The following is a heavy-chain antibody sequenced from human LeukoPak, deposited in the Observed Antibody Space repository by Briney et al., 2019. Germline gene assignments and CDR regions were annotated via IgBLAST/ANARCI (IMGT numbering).Heavy chain of an antibody. CDR1: GYTFTSYD. Sequence: ASVKVSCKASGYTFTSYDTNWVRQATGQGLEWMGWMNPNSGNTGYAQKFQGRVTMTRNTSISTAYMELSSLRSEDTAVYYCARAGPYSSGYYYMDVWGKGTTVTVSS. J-gene: IGHJ6*03. CDR2: MNPNSGNT. CDR3: ARAGPYSSGYYYMDV. V-gene: IGHV1-8*01. D-gene: IGHD6-25*01.